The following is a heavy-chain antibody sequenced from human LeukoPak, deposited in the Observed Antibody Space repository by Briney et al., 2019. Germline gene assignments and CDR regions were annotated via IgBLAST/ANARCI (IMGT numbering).Heavy chain of an antibody. CDR2: IYTSYTT. CDR1: GFTVSSNY. D-gene: IGHD2-15*01. J-gene: IGHJ4*02. CDR3: AKSGTVVVSATGNYFDY. V-gene: IGHV3-53*01. Sequence: GGSLRLSCAASGFTVSSNYMSWVRQAPGKGLEWVSFIYTSYTTYYADSVKGRFTISRDNSKNTLFLQMNSLRAEDTAVYYCAKSGTVVVSATGNYFDYWGQGTLVTVSS.